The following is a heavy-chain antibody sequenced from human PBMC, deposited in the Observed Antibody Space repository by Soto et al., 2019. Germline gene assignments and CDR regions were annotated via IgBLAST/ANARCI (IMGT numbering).Heavy chain of an antibody. CDR1: GYTFTSYG. Sequence: ASVKVSCKASGYTFTSYGISWVRQAPGQGLEWMGWISAYNGNTNYAQKLQGRVTMTTDTSTSTAYMELRSLRSDDTAVYYCARDPAMTTVTHFDYWGQGTLVTVSS. J-gene: IGHJ4*02. D-gene: IGHD4-4*01. V-gene: IGHV1-18*01. CDR2: ISAYNGNT. CDR3: ARDPAMTTVTHFDY.